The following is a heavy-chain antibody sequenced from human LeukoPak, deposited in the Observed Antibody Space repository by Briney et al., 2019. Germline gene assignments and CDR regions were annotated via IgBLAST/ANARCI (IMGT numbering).Heavy chain of an antibody. Sequence: GGSLRLSCAASGFTFSSYDMSWVRQAPGKGLEWVSAISGSGGSTYYADAVKGRFTISRDNSKSTLYLQMNSLRAEDTAVYYCAKAESLLRYYYYMDVWGKGTTVTVSS. CDR3: AKAESLLRYYYYMDV. V-gene: IGHV3-23*01. CDR1: GFTFSSYD. D-gene: IGHD2-15*01. J-gene: IGHJ6*03. CDR2: ISGSGGST.